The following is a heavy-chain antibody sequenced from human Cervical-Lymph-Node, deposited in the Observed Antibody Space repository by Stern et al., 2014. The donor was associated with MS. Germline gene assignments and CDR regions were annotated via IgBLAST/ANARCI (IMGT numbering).Heavy chain of an antibody. CDR3: ARSSTVTPNAFDI. V-gene: IGHV4-30-2*01. J-gene: IGHJ3*02. CDR1: GGSISSGGYS. Sequence: LQLQESGSGLVKPSQTLSLTCAVSGGSISSGGYSWSWIRQPPGHGLEWIGYLYHSGSTYYNPSLKSRVPISVDRSKNQFSLKLSSVTAADTAVYYCARSSTVTPNAFDIWGQGTMVTVSS. CDR2: LYHSGST. D-gene: IGHD4-17*01.